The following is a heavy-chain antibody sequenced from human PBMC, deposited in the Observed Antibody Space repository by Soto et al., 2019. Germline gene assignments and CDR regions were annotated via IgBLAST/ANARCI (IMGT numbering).Heavy chain of an antibody. Sequence: EVQLLESGGGLVQPGGSLRLSCAASGFTFSSYAMSWVRQAPGKGLEWVSAISGSGGSTYSADSVKGRFTISRDNSKNTLYLKMNSLRAEDTAVYYCAKDGEGGTIFGAPSINWFDPWGQGTLVTVSS. CDR3: AKDGEGGTIFGAPSINWFDP. D-gene: IGHD3-3*01. J-gene: IGHJ5*02. CDR1: GFTFSSYA. V-gene: IGHV3-23*01. CDR2: ISGSGGST.